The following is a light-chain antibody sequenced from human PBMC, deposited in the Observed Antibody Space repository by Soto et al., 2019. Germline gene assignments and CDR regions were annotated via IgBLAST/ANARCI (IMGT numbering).Light chain of an antibody. CDR2: GAS. J-gene: IGKJ4*01. V-gene: IGKV3-15*01. Sequence: DIVFTQSPGTLSVSTGDRVTLSCRASQSVRSNSAWYQQKPGQAPRLLIYGASTRATGIPARFSGSGYETEFTLTISSLQSEDFAVYYCQQYNSWPLTFGGGTKVDI. CDR3: QQYNSWPLT. CDR1: QSVRSN.